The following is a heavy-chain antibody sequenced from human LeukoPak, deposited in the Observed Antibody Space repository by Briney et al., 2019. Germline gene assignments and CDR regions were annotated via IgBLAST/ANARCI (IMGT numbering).Heavy chain of an antibody. V-gene: IGHV4-59*01. CDR1: GGSISTYY. CDR3: VADVGPRYFDY. D-gene: IGHD3-9*01. CDR2: IYYSGIT. Sequence: SETLSLTCTVSGGSISTYYWSWIRQPPGKGLEWIGYIYYSGITSYSPSLKSRVAISVDTSKYQFSLKLSSVTAADTAVYYCVADVGPRYFDYWGQGTLVTVSS. J-gene: IGHJ4*02.